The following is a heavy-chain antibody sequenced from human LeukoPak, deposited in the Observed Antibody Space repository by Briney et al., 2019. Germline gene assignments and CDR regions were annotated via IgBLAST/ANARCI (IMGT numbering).Heavy chain of an antibody. V-gene: IGHV3-21*01. Sequence: PGGSLRLSCAASGFTFSSYSMNWVRQAPGKGLEWVSSISSSSSYIYYADSVKGRFTISRDNAKNSPYLQMNSLRAEDTAVYYCATLSLAAADYWGQGTLVTVSS. CDR2: ISSSSSYI. J-gene: IGHJ4*02. CDR1: GFTFSSYS. CDR3: ATLSLAAADY. D-gene: IGHD6-13*01.